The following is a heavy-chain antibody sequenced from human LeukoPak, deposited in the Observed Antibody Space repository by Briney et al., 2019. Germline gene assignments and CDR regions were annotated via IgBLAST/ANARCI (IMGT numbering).Heavy chain of an antibody. CDR1: GGSFSGYY. J-gene: IGHJ6*02. V-gene: IGHV4-34*01. CDR2: INHSGST. D-gene: IGHD3-22*01. CDR3: ARAHYYDSSGYYYLDYYYGMDV. Sequence: SETLSPTCAVYGGSFSGYYWSWIRQPPGKGLEWIGEINHSGSTNYNPSLKSRVTISVDTSKNQFALKLSSVTAADTAVYYCARAHYYDSSGYYYLDYYYGMDVWGQGTTVTVSS.